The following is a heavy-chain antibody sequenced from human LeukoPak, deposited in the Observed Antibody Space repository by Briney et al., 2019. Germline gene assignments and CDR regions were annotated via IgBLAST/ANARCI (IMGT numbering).Heavy chain of an antibody. Sequence: KASETLSLTCTVSGGSISSDYWSWIRQPPGRGLEWIGYIYTDGSTNYNPSLKSRVTISVDTSKNQFALKLSSVTAADTAVYYCAKSYFDYSTYNSYYFNLWGQGALVTVSS. CDR1: GGSISSDY. V-gene: IGHV4-4*09. D-gene: IGHD4-11*01. CDR3: AKSYFDYSTYNSYYFNL. J-gene: IGHJ4*02. CDR2: IYTDGST.